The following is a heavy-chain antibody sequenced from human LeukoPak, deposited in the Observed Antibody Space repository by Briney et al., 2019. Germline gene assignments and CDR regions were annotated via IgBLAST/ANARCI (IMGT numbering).Heavy chain of an antibody. D-gene: IGHD1-26*01. CDR2: ISAYNGNT. Sequence: ASVKVSCKASGYTFTSYGISWVQQAPGQGLEWMGWISAYNGNTNYAQKLQGRVTMTTDTSTSTAYMELRSLRSDDTAVYCCARVVGAPYYYYYYMDVWGKGTTVTVSS. V-gene: IGHV1-18*01. CDR3: ARVVGAPYYYYYYMDV. J-gene: IGHJ6*03. CDR1: GYTFTSYG.